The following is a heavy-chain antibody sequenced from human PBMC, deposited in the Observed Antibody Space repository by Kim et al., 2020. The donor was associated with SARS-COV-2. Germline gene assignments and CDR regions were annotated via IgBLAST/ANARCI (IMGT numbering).Heavy chain of an antibody. D-gene: IGHD6-19*01. V-gene: IGHV1-2*02. Sequence: ASVKVSCKASGYTFTGYYMHWVLQAPGQGLEWMGWINPNSGGTNYAQKFQGRVTMTRDTSISTAYMELSRLRSDDTAVYYCARDVWGLAVAGHTGPNYWGQGTLVTVSS. CDR2: INPNSGGT. CDR3: ARDVWGLAVAGHTGPNY. CDR1: GYTFTGYY. J-gene: IGHJ4*02.